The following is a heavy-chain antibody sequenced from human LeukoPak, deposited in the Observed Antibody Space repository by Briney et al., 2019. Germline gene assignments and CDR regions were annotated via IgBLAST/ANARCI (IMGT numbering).Heavy chain of an antibody. CDR2: ISSSSSYI. D-gene: IGHD3-10*01. J-gene: IGHJ6*03. CDR3: ARGLLWFGELLVDYYYYMDV. CDR1: GFTFSSYS. V-gene: IGHV3-21*01. Sequence: GGSLRLSCAASGFTFSSYSMNWVRQAPGKGLEWVSSISSSSSYIYYADSAKGRFTISRDNAKNSLYLQMNSLRAEDTAVYYCARGLLWFGELLVDYYYYMDVWGKGTTVTISS.